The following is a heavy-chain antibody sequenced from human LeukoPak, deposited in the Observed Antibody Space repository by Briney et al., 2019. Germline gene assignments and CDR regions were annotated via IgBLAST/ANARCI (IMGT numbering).Heavy chain of an antibody. V-gene: IGHV3-30*03. Sequence: PGGSLRLSCAASGFTFSSYGMHWVRQAPGKGLEWVAVISYDGSNKYYADSVKGRFTISRDNSKNTLYLQMNSLRAEDTAVYYCARKDSGRYIFPFEYWGQGTLVTVSS. CDR2: ISYDGSNK. J-gene: IGHJ4*02. CDR3: ARKDSGRYIFPFEY. CDR1: GFTFSSYG. D-gene: IGHD3-10*01.